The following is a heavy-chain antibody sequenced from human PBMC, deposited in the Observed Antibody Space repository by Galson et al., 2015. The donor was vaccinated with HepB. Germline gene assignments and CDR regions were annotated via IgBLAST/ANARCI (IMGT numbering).Heavy chain of an antibody. V-gene: IGHV3-23*01. D-gene: IGHD6-13*01. CDR2: ISGSGAGT. CDR1: GFTFGSYA. Sequence: SLRLSCAASGFTFGSYAMSWVRQAPGEGLECVSTISGSGAGTYYADSVKGRFTISRDNSKNTLYLQMNSLRAEDTAVYYCAKDKGRSSGYEWGAFEYWGQGTLVTVSS. CDR3: AKDKGRSSGYEWGAFEY. J-gene: IGHJ4*02.